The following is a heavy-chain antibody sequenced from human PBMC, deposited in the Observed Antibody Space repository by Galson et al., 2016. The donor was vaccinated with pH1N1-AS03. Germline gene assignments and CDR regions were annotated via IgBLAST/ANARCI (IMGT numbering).Heavy chain of an antibody. CDR1: GFSFSTYL. Sequence: SLRLSCAASGFSFSTYLIHWVRQAPGKGLEWVAVISSDGSNKYYADSVKGRFTISRDNSKNTLYLQMNSLGLEDTAVYYCARYYPYWSSSSIDYWGQGTQVTVSS. D-gene: IGHD6-6*01. J-gene: IGHJ4*02. CDR3: ARYYPYWSSSSIDY. V-gene: IGHV3-30-3*01. CDR2: ISSDGSNK.